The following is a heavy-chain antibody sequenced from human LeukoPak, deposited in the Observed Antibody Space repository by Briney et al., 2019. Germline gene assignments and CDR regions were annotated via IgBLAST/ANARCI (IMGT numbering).Heavy chain of an antibody. CDR2: ISSSSSYI. CDR1: GFTFSSYS. D-gene: IGHD3-22*01. J-gene: IGHJ4*02. Sequence: GGSLRLSCAASGFTFSSYSMNWVRQAPGKGLEWVSSISSSSSYIYYADSVKGRFTISRDNAKNSLYLQMNSLRAEDTAVYYCARETYYYDSSGYYYPIDYWGQGTLVTVS. CDR3: ARETYYYDSSGYYYPIDY. V-gene: IGHV3-21*01.